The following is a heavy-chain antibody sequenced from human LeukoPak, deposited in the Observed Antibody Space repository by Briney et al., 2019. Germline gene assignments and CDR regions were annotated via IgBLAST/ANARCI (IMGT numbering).Heavy chain of an antibody. V-gene: IGHV3-23*01. CDR2: ISGSGGST. CDR1: GFTFSSYA. Sequence: GGSLRLSCAASGFTFSSYAMSWVRQALGKGLEWVSAISGSGGSTYYADSVKGRFTISRDNSKNTLYLQMNSLRAEDTAVYYCAALDTAYLDYWGQGTLVTVSS. CDR3: AALDTAYLDY. J-gene: IGHJ4*02. D-gene: IGHD5-18*01.